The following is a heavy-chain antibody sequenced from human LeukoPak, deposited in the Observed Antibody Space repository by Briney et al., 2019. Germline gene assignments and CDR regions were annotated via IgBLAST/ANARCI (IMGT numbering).Heavy chain of an antibody. Sequence: SETLSLTCTVSGYSISSGYYWGWIRQPPGKGLEWIGSIYHSGSTYYNPSLKSRVTISVDTSKNQFSLKLSSVTAADTAVYYCATMGGYYDSSGYDGGHDYWGQGTLVTVSS. CDR3: ATMGGYYDSSGYDGGHDY. CDR2: IYHSGST. D-gene: IGHD3-22*01. V-gene: IGHV4-38-2*02. CDR1: GYSISSGYY. J-gene: IGHJ4*02.